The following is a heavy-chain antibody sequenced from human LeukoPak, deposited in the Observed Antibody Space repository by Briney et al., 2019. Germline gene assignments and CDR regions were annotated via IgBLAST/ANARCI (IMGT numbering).Heavy chain of an antibody. D-gene: IGHD3-22*01. J-gene: IGHJ4*02. CDR1: GYSFTSYW. V-gene: IGHV5-51*01. CDR3: ARRAVYYDSSGYCFDY. Sequence: GESLKISCKGSGYSFTSYWIGWVRQMPGKGLEWMGIIYPGDSDIKYSPSFQGQVIISADKSISTAYLQWSSLKASDTAMYYCARRAVYYDSSGYCFDYWGQGTLVTVSS. CDR2: IYPGDSDI.